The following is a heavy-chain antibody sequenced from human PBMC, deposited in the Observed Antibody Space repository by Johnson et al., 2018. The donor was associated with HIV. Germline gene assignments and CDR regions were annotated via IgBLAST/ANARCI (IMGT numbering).Heavy chain of an antibody. D-gene: IGHD1-26*01. CDR1: AFTFSSYE. Sequence: QVQLVESGGGLVQPGGSLKLSCAASAFTFSSYEMNWVRQAPGKGLEWVAVISYDGSNKYYADSVKGRFTISRDNSKNTLYLQMNSLRAEDTAVYYCARGGRKWELLGDDAFDICGQGTMVTVSS. CDR3: ARGGRKWELLGDDAFDI. CDR2: ISYDGSNK. V-gene: IGHV3-30-3*01. J-gene: IGHJ3*02.